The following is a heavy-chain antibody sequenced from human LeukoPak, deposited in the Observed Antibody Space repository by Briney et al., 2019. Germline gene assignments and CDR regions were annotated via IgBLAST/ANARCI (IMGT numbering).Heavy chain of an antibody. D-gene: IGHD4-17*01. CDR3: ARGMYGDYGWRGDY. J-gene: IGHJ4*02. V-gene: IGHV1-3*03. CDR2: INAGNGNT. Sequence: ASVKVSCKASGYTFTSYAMHWVRQAPGQRLEGMGWINAGNGNTKYSQEFQGRVTITRDTSASTAYMELSSLRSEDMAVYYCARGMYGDYGWRGDYWGQGTLVTVSS. CDR1: GYTFTSYA.